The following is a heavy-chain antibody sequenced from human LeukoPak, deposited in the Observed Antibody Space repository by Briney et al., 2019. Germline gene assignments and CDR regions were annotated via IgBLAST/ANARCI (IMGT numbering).Heavy chain of an antibody. V-gene: IGHV3-48*03. CDR1: GFTFDDYA. J-gene: IGHJ5*02. Sequence: GGSLRLSCAASGFTFDDYAMHWVRQAPGKGLEWVSYISSSGSTIYYADSVKGRFTISRDNAKNSLYLQMNSLRAEDTAVYYCAILFDWNYCPWGQGTLVTVSS. D-gene: IGHD1-7*01. CDR3: AILFDWNYCP. CDR2: ISSSGSTI.